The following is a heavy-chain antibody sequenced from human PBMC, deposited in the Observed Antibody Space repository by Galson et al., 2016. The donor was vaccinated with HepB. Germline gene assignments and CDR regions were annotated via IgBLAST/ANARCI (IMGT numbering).Heavy chain of an antibody. J-gene: IGHJ4*02. V-gene: IGHV6-1*01. CDR1: GDSVSSNSAA. CDR3: ARYTSTWYIDS. D-gene: IGHD2-2*01. Sequence: CAISGDSVSSNSAAWNWFRQSPSRGLEWLGRTYYRSQWYSDYGVSVSGRISINADTSKNQFPLHLRSVTPEDMAVYFCARYTSTWYIDSWGQGTLVTVSS. CDR2: TYYRSQWYS.